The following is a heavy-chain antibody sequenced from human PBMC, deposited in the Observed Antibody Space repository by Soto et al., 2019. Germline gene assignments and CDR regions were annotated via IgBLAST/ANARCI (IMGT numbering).Heavy chain of an antibody. J-gene: IGHJ4*02. CDR3: GKERRGRGWFVCNY. Sequence: SETLSLTCTVSGGSVNSYYWSWIRQPPGKGLEWIGYIFYSGSTKSNPSLKSRVTMSVDMSKNQFSLRLTSVTAADTAVYYCGKERRGRGWFVCNYWGQGIVVTVSS. CDR1: GGSVNSYY. V-gene: IGHV4-59*02. D-gene: IGHD6-19*01. CDR2: IFYSGST.